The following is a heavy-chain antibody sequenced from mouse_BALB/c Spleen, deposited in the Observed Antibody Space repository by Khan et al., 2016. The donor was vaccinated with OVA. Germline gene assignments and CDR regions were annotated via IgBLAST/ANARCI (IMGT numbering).Heavy chain of an antibody. J-gene: IGHJ3*01. D-gene: IGHD1-1*01. V-gene: IGHV5-6*01. CDR3: TRLAYYYDSEGFAY. CDR2: VSTGGSYT. CDR1: GFTFSTYG. Sequence: EVELVESGGDLVKPGGSLKLSCAASGFTFSTYGMSWVRQTPDKRLEWVATVSTGGSYTYYPDSVKGRFTISRDNATHTLYLQMSGLKSEDTAMFYCTRLAYYYDSEGFAYWGQGTLVTVSA.